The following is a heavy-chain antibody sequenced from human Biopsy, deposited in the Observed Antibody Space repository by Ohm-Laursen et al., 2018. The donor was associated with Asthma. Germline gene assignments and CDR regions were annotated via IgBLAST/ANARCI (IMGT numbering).Heavy chain of an antibody. CDR1: GFTFADYG. CDR3: VRDMGGFGSGWFPVEF. Sequence: SLRLSCAASGFTFADYGMSWVRQAPGKGLDWVSGINWTGGSTGYADSVKGRFTISRDNAKNSLYLQMNSLRAEDTALHPCVRDMGGFGSGWFPVEFWGQGTLVTVSS. V-gene: IGHV3-20*01. J-gene: IGHJ4*02. CDR2: INWTGGST. D-gene: IGHD6-19*01.